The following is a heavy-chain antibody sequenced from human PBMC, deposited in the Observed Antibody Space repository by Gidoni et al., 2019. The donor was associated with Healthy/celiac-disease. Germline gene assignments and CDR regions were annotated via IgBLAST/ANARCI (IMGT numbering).Heavy chain of an antibody. CDR1: GGPCSSYT. J-gene: IGHJ5*02. CDR3: ARVGGIVVVPAAMGWFDP. Sequence: QVQLVQSGAEVKKPGSSVKVSCKASGGPCSSYTISWVRQAPGQGLEWMGRIIPILGIANYAQKFQGRVTITADKSTSTAYMELSSLRSEDTAVYYCARVGGIVVVPAAMGWFDPWGQGTLVTVSS. CDR2: IIPILGIA. V-gene: IGHV1-69*02. D-gene: IGHD2-2*01.